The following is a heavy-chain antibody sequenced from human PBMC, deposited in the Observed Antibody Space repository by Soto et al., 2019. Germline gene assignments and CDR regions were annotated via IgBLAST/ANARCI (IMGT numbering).Heavy chain of an antibody. CDR3: ATDMHAGFTHDFDP. Sequence: SQGLSVTCGFSGGSITTYQWDWIRQFPGKGLELIAYTAYTGNTNYNPSLKSRVTISMDTSKIQLSLKLTSMTAADTAVYYCATDMHAGFTHDFDPWGQGTMVTFSS. V-gene: IGHV4-59*01. J-gene: IGHJ5*02. D-gene: IGHD1-1*01. CDR2: TAYTGNT. CDR1: GGSITTYQ.